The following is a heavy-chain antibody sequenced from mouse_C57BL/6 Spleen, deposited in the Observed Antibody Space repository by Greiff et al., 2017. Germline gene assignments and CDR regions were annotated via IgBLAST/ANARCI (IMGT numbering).Heavy chain of an antibody. CDR3: ARGGELGDY. CDR2: INPSTGGT. CDR1: GYSFTGYY. V-gene: IGHV1-42*01. D-gene: IGHD4-1*01. J-gene: IGHJ2*01. Sequence: EVQLQQSGPELVKPGASVKISCKASGYSFTGYYMNWVKQSPEKSLEWIGEINPSTGGTTYNQKFKAKATLTVDKSSSTAYMQLKSLTSEDSAVYYCARGGELGDYWGQGTTLTVSS.